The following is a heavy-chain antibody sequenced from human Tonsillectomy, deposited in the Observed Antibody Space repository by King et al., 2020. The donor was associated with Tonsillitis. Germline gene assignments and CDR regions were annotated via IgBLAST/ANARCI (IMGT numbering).Heavy chain of an antibody. CDR3: VRGPKDYGDYWYFDL. D-gene: IGHD4-17*01. J-gene: IGHJ2*01. CDR2: INPTGGST. V-gene: IGHV1-46*03. CDR1: GYTFTSYY. Sequence: VQLVESGAEVKKPGASVKVSCKASGYTFTSYYIHWVRQAPGQGLEWMGIINPTGGSTTYAQKFQGRVTMTRDTSTSTVYMELSSLRSEDTAVYYCVRGPKDYGDYWYFDLWGRGTLVTVSS.